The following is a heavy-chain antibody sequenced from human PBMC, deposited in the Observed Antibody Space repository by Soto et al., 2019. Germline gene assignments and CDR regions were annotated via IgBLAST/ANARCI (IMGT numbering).Heavy chain of an antibody. Sequence: GESLKISCKGSGYSFTSYWIGWVRQMPGKGLEWMGIIYPGDSDTRYSPSFQGQVTISADKSISTAYLQWSSLKASETAMYYCVLVSLRSSSSCRAEYLQHWGQGTLVTVSS. CDR3: VLVSLRSSSSCRAEYLQH. CDR2: IYPGDSDT. D-gene: IGHD6-13*01. V-gene: IGHV5-51*01. J-gene: IGHJ1*01. CDR1: GYSFTSYW.